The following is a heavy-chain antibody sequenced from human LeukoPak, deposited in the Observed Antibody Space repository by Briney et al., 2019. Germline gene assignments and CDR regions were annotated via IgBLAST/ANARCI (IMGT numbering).Heavy chain of an antibody. CDR1: GFSFSEHG. J-gene: IGHJ3*02. V-gene: IGHV3-33*01. CDR3: ARDRYFGSDGFDI. CDR2: TWYDGSNN. D-gene: IGHD3-10*01. Sequence: QPGGSLILSCAASGFSFSEHGMHWVRQAPGKGPEWVTVTWYDGSNNHYADSVKGRFTISRDNSKNTVFLEMNSLRAEDTAVYHRARDRYFGSDGFDIWGPGTMVIVSS.